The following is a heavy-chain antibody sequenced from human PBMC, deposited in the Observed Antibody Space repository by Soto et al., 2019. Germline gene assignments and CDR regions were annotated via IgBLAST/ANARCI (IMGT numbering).Heavy chain of an antibody. V-gene: IGHV3-33*01. CDR2: IWHDGSNK. Sequence: GGSLRLSCAASGFTFSSYGMHWVRQAPGKGLEWVAVIWHDGSNKYYADSVKGRFAISRDNPKNTLYLQMNSLRAEDTAVYYCARDNRDYYYYMDVWGKGTTVTVSS. CDR3: ARDNRDYYYYMDV. CDR1: GFTFSSYG. J-gene: IGHJ6*03.